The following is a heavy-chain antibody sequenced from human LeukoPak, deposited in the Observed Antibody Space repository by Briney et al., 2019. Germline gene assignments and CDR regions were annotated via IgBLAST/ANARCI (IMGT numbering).Heavy chain of an antibody. CDR3: ARGARGSYSY. V-gene: IGHV4-30-4*01. J-gene: IGHJ4*02. CDR1: GGSISSGDYY. CDR2: IYYSGSS. D-gene: IGHD1-26*01. Sequence: SETLSLTCTVSGGSISSGDYYWTWIRQPPGKGLEWIGYIYYSGSSYYNPSLKSRVTISVDTSKNQFSLKLSSVTAADTAVYYCARGARGSYSYWGQGTLVTVSS.